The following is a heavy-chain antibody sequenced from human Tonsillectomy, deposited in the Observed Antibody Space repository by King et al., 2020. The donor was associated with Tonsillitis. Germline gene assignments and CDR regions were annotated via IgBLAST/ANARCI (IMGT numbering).Heavy chain of an antibody. CDR3: ARVVAEVFYYYYMDV. Sequence: VQLPESGPGLVKPSQTLSLTCTVPGGSISSGSYYWSWIRQPAGTGLEGIGRISTSGGTNYNASLKSRVTMSVDTSKNQFSLKLSSVTAADTATYYCARVVAEVFYYYYMDVWGIGTTVTVSS. D-gene: IGHD2-15*01. V-gene: IGHV4-61*02. CDR1: GGSISSGSYY. J-gene: IGHJ6*03. CDR2: ISTSGGT.